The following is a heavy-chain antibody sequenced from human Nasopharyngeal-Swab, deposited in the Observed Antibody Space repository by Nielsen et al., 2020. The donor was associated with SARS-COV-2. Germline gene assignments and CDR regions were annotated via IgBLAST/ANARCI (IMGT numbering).Heavy chain of an antibody. J-gene: IGHJ4*02. CDR1: GFTFSSYA. CDR3: ASAPRPTSSAPFDY. D-gene: IGHD3-22*01. Sequence: GESLKISCAASGFTFSSYAMSWVRQTPGKGLEWVSSITSTGGSTYYADSVKGRFTISRDNSKNTVFLQMNSLRVEDTAVYYCASAPRPTSSAPFDYWGQGTLVTVSS. CDR2: ITSTGGST. V-gene: IGHV3-23*01.